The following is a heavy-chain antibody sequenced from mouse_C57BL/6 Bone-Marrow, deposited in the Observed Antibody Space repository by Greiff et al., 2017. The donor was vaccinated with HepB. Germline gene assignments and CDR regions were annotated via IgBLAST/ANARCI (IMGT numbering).Heavy chain of an antibody. Sequence: EVKLVESGGGLVQPGGSLKLSCAASGFTFSDYYMYWVRQTPEKRLEWVAYISNGGGSTYYPDTVKGRFTISRDNAKNTLYLQMSRLKSEDTAMYYCARRIDGDYPPYAMDYWGQGTSVTVSS. J-gene: IGHJ4*01. D-gene: IGHD2-13*01. CDR3: ARRIDGDYPPYAMDY. CDR1: GFTFSDYY. V-gene: IGHV5-12*01. CDR2: ISNGGGST.